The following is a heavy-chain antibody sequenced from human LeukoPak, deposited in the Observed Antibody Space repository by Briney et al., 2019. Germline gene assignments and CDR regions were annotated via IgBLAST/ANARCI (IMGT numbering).Heavy chain of an antibody. CDR3: ARAPSPTYYYYYYMDV. CDR1: GGTFSSYA. J-gene: IGHJ6*03. Sequence: SVKVSCKASGGTFSSYAISWVRQAPGQGLEWMGRIIPILGIANYAQKFQGRVTITADESTSTAYMELSSLRSEDTAVYYCARAPSPTYYYYYYMDVWGKGTTVTVSS. CDR2: IIPILGIA. V-gene: IGHV1-69*04.